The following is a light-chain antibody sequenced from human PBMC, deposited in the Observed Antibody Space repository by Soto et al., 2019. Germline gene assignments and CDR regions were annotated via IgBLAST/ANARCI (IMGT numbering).Light chain of an antibody. J-gene: IGKJ4*01. CDR2: DAS. Sequence: DIQMTQSPSTLSASVGDSLTITCRASHSIRDCLAWYQHKPGKAPHLLIYDASTLESGVPSRFRGSGSGTEFTLTISSLRPDGLATYYCQQYESYSLTFGGGTRVESK. CDR3: QQYESYSLT. V-gene: IGKV1-5*01. CDR1: HSIRDC.